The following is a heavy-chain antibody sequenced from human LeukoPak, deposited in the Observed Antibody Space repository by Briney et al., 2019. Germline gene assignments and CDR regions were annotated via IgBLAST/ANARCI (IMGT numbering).Heavy chain of an antibody. J-gene: IGHJ4*02. D-gene: IGHD5-24*01. Sequence: PGGSLRLSCAASGFTFSSYSMNWVRQAPGKGLEWVSSTSSSSSYIYYADSVKGRFTISRDNAKNSLYLQMNSLRAEDTAVYYCARKWGGYNAFDYWGQGTLVTVSS. CDR3: ARKWGGYNAFDY. CDR1: GFTFSSYS. V-gene: IGHV3-21*01. CDR2: TSSSSSYI.